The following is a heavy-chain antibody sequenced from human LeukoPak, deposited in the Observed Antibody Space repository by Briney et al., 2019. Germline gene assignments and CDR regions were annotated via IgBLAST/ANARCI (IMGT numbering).Heavy chain of an antibody. CDR3: ARDLKYSSSWYSYYYYGMDV. CDR2: ISYDGSNK. D-gene: IGHD6-13*01. V-gene: IGHV3-30-3*01. CDR1: GFTFSSYA. Sequence: PGRSLRLSCAASGFTFSSYAMHWVRQAPGKGLEWVAVISYDGSNKYYADSVKGRFTISRDNSKNTLYLQMNSLRAEDTAVHYCARDLKYSSSWYSYYYYGMDVWGQGTTVTVSS. J-gene: IGHJ6*02.